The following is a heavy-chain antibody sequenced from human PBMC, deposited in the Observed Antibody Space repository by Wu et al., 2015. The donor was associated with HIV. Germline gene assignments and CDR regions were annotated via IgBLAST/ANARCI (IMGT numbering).Heavy chain of an antibody. J-gene: IGHJ6*02. CDR1: GGSFSDYA. V-gene: IGHV1-69*18. CDR2: IIPMYGKP. Sequence: QVQLVQSGAGVKKPGSSVKVSCKASGGSFSDYAISWVRQAPGQGLEWMGRIIPMYGKPIDAQKFQGRSTITADDSTSTVDMELSSLRSEDTAVYFCARDRDGGGFYYGMDVWGQGTTGHSLL. CDR3: ARDRDGGGFYYGMDV. D-gene: IGHD2-15*01.